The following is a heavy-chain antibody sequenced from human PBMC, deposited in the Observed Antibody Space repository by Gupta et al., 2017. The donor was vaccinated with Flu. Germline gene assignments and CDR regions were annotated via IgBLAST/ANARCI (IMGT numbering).Heavy chain of an antibody. CDR2: IIPIFGKA. CDR3: ATPIYGGNSWTFDY. Sequence: QGPGQGLEWMGGIIPIFGKANYAPKFQGRGTITADETTSTAYMELSSLRSEDTAVYYCATPIYGGNSWTFDYWGQGTLVTVSS. J-gene: IGHJ4*02. V-gene: IGHV1-69*01. D-gene: IGHD4-17*01.